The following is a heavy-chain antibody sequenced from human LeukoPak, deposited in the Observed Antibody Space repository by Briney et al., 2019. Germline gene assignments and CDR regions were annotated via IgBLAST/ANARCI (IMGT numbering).Heavy chain of an antibody. CDR1: GFTFSTYN. CDR2: ITSSSTNI. CDR3: ATSGNYYLKY. V-gene: IGHV3-48*02. J-gene: IGHJ4*02. D-gene: IGHD1-26*01. Sequence: PGVSLRLSCAASGFTFSTYNMNWVRQAPGKGLEWVSHITSSSTNIYYADSVKGRFTISRDNAKNALSLQMNSLRDEDTAVYYCATSGNYYLKYWGQGTLVTVSS.